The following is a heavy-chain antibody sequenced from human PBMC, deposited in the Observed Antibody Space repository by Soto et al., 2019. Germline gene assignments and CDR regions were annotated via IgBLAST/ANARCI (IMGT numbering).Heavy chain of an antibody. Sequence: SQTLSLTCAISGDSVSSNSDAWNWIRQSPSRGLGWLGRTYYRSKWYNDYAVSVKSRITINPDTSKNQSSLQLNSVTPEDTAVYYCARDRFTWGYSSSGGNYGMDVWGQGTTVTVSS. D-gene: IGHD6-13*01. CDR1: GDSVSSNSDA. CDR3: ARDRFTWGYSSSGGNYGMDV. CDR2: TYYRSKWYN. V-gene: IGHV6-1*01. J-gene: IGHJ6*02.